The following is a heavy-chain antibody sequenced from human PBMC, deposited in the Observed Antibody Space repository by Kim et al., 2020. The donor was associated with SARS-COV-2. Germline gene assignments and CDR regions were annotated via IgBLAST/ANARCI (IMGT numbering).Heavy chain of an antibody. J-gene: IGHJ4*02. Sequence: TYYNPSLKSRVTISVDTSKNQFSLKLSSVTAADTAVYYCARVPIMGYFDYWGQGTLVTVSS. CDR3: ARVPIMGYFDY. V-gene: IGHV4-31*02. CDR2: T. D-gene: IGHD3-16*01.